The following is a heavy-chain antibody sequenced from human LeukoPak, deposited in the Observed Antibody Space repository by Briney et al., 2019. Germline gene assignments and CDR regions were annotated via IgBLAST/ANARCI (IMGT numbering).Heavy chain of an antibody. CDR3: ARDSGNPAAENYYYGMDV. CDR2: INPNSGGT. V-gene: IGHV1-2*02. J-gene: IGHJ6*02. CDR1: GYTFTGYY. D-gene: IGHD1-1*01. Sequence: GASVKVSCKASGYTFTGYYMHWVRQAPGQGLEWMGWINPNSGGTNYAQKFQGRVTMIRDTSISTAYMELSRLRSDDTAVYYCARDSGNPAAENYYYGMDVWGQGTTVTVSS.